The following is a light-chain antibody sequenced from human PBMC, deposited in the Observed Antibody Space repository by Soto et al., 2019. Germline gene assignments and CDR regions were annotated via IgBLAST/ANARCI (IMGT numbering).Light chain of an antibody. V-gene: IGLV7-43*01. Sequence: QAVVTQDPSLTVSPGGTVTLTCASSTGAVTNGYYPNWFQQKPGQAPRSLIYNSNRKHSWTPARFSGSLLGGKAALTVSGVQCEVEAEYYCLLYFGGTQVFGGGTQLTGL. J-gene: IGLJ2*01. CDR2: NSN. CDR1: TGAVTNGYY. CDR3: LLYFGGTQV.